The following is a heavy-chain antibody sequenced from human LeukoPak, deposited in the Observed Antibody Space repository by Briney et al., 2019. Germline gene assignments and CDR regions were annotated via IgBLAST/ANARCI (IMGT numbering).Heavy chain of an antibody. J-gene: IGHJ3*02. CDR3: AKAESVYAFDI. CDR1: GLTFSSYA. Sequence: GGSLRLSCAASGLTFSSYAMTWVRQAPGKGLEWVSAISGSGDSTYYADSVKGRFTISRDNSKNTLYLQMNSLRAEDTAVYSCAKAESVYAFDIWGQGTVVTVSS. D-gene: IGHD2-8*01. V-gene: IGHV3-23*01. CDR2: ISGSGDST.